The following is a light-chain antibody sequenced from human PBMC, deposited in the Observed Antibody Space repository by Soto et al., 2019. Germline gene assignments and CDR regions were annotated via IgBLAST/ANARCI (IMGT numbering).Light chain of an antibody. V-gene: IGKV3-15*01. J-gene: IGKJ1*01. CDR3: HQYNNWPSWT. CDR1: QSVGPN. CDR2: HVS. Sequence: EIVLKQSPSTLSVSTVSSANLSCRASQSVGPNLVWYQQRFGQSPRLLIYHVSTRATGVPARFSGSGSETEFTLTISSLQPEDFAIYYCHQYNNWPSWTVGQGTKVDTK.